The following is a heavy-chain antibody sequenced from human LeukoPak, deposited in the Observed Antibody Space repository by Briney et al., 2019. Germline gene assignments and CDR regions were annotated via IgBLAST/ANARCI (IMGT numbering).Heavy chain of an antibody. J-gene: IGHJ4*02. CDR2: IYYSGST. CDR3: ARLDRRGDEYFDY. CDR1: GGSISSYY. V-gene: IGHV4-59*12. D-gene: IGHD3-10*01. Sequence: SETLSLTCTVSGGSISSYYWSWIRQPPGKGLEWIGYIYYSGSTNYNPSLKSRVTISVDTSKNQFSLKLSSVTAADTAVYYCARLDRRGDEYFDYWGQGTLVTVSS.